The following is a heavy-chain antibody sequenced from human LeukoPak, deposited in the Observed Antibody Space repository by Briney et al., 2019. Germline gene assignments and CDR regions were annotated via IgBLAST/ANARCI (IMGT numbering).Heavy chain of an antibody. V-gene: IGHV3-21*01. J-gene: IGHJ4*02. CDR3: ASSYSSGWYEWSYFDY. D-gene: IGHD6-19*01. CDR1: GFTFSSYS. Sequence: GGSLRLSCAASGFTFSSYSMNWVRQAPGKGLEWVSSISSSSSYIYYADSVKGRFTISRDNAKNSLYLQMNSLRAENTAVYYCASSYSSGWYEWSYFDYWGQGTLVTVSS. CDR2: ISSSSSYI.